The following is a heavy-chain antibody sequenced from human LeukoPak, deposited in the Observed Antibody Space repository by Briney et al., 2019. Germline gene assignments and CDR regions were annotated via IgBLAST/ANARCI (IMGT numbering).Heavy chain of an antibody. CDR1: GGSISSHY. CDR3: ARDPEGHGYYFDY. CDR2: IHTSGST. J-gene: IGHJ4*02. D-gene: IGHD3-3*01. Sequence: PSETLSLTCTVSGGSISSHYWSWIRQPPGKGLEWIGRIHTSGSTNYNPSLKSRVSMSVDTSKNQFSLKLSSVTAADTAVYYCARDPEGHGYYFDYWGQGALVTVSS. V-gene: IGHV4-4*07.